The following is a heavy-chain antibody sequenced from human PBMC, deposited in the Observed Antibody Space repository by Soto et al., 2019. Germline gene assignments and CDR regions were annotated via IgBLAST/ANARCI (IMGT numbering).Heavy chain of an antibody. CDR1: RFIFSDYY. Sequence: PGGSLRLSCAASRFIFSDYYMSWIRQAPGKGLEWVSYISSSISYTNYADSVKGRFTISRDNAKKSLYLQMNSLRAEDTAVYYCARDLKPYYYDSSGYQNWFDPWGQGTLVTVSS. CDR2: ISSSISYT. V-gene: IGHV3-11*06. CDR3: ARDLKPYYYDSSGYQNWFDP. D-gene: IGHD3-22*01. J-gene: IGHJ5*02.